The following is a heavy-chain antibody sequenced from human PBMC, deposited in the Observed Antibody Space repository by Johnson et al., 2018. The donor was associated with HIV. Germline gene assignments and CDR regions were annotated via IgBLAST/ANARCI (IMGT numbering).Heavy chain of an antibody. Sequence: QVQLVESGGGLVQPGKSLRLSCAASGFTFSGYGMHWVRQAPGKGLEWVAVISYDGNNKYYADSVKGRFTVSRDNSQNTLYLQINTLRTEDTAVYYCANLGDYSGLNGFDIWGQGTMVTVSS. CDR1: GFTFSGYG. CDR3: ANLGDYSGLNGFDI. V-gene: IGHV3-30*18. D-gene: IGHD4/OR15-4a*01. CDR2: ISYDGNNK. J-gene: IGHJ3*02.